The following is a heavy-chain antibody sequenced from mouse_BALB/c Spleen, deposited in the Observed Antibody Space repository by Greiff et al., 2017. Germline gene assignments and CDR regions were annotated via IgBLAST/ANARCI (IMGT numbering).Heavy chain of an antibody. CDR2: IYPGNSDT. Sequence: EVKLQQSGTVLARPGASVKMSCKASGYSFTSYWMHWVKQRPGQGLEWIGAIYPGNSDTSYNQKFKGKAKLTAVTSASTAYMELSSLTNEDSAVYYCTRGIYYYGSSSSMDYWGQGTSVTVSS. V-gene: IGHV1-5*01. CDR1: GYSFTSYW. J-gene: IGHJ4*01. D-gene: IGHD1-1*01. CDR3: TRGIYYYGSSSSMDY.